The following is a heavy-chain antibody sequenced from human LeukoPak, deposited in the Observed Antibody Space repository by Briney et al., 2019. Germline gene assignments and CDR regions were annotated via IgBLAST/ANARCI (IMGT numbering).Heavy chain of an antibody. J-gene: IGHJ4*02. Sequence: TGGSLRLSCAASGFTFSSYAMSWVRQAPGKGLEWVSAIGGDGDSIYYADSVKGRFTISRDNSKNTLNLQMNSLRAEDTAVYYCAQGRIGARLLFDSWGQGTLVTVSS. CDR1: GFTFSSYA. V-gene: IGHV3-23*01. D-gene: IGHD6-6*01. CDR3: AQGRIGARLLFDS. CDR2: IGGDGDSI.